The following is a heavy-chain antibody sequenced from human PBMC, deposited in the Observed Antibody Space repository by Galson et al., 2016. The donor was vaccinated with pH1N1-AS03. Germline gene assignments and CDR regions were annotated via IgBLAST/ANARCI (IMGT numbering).Heavy chain of an antibody. D-gene: IGHD5-24*01. Sequence: EVKQPGESLKISCKTSGYIFTSYWVAWVRHMPGKGLEWMGIIYPGDSDTRYSPSFQGHVAISADRSINTAYLQWSSLMASDTAIYYCARQVRDGYNDYFDYWGQGILVTVSS. CDR3: ARQVRDGYNDYFDY. V-gene: IGHV5-51*01. J-gene: IGHJ4*02. CDR1: GYIFTSYW. CDR2: IYPGDSDT.